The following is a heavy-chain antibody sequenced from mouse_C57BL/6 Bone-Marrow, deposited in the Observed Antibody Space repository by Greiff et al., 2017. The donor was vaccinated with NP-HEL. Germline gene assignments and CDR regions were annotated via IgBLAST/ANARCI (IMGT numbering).Heavy chain of an antibody. CDR3: TADTTVEMDY. CDR1: GFTFSNYW. D-gene: IGHD1-1*01. Sequence: EVKLVESGGGLVQPGGSMKLSCVASGFTFSNYWMNWVRQSPETGLEWVAPIRLKSDNYATHYAESVKGRFTFSRDDSKSSVYLQMNNLRAEDTGIYYCTADTTVEMDYWGQGTSVTVSS. J-gene: IGHJ4*01. CDR2: IRLKSDNYAT. V-gene: IGHV6-3*01.